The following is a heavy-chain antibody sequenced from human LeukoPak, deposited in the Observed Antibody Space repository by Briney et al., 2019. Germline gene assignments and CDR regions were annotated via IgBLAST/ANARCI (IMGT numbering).Heavy chain of an antibody. CDR2: MNPNSGNT. D-gene: IGHD1-26*01. V-gene: IGHV1-8*01. J-gene: IGHJ4*02. Sequence: ASVEVSCKASGYTFTSYDINWVRQATGQGLEWMGWMNPNSGNTGYAQKFQGRVTMTTDTSTSTAHMELRSLRYDDTAVYYCARDGRFAAYEPDYWGQGTLVTVSS. CDR3: ARDGRFAAYEPDY. CDR1: GYTFTSYD.